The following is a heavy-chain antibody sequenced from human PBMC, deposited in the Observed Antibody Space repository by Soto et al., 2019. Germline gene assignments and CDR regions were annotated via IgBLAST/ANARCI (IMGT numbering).Heavy chain of an antibody. D-gene: IGHD2-2*01. CDR3: GRGGYCSRGGSPLSPPDYVGVDS. CDR2: ISTYNSHT. V-gene: IGHV1-18*01. CDR1: GYSFSRYG. Sequence: VQLVQSGAEVKKPGASVKVSCKASGYSFSRYGISWVRQAPGQGLEWMGWISTYNSHTDYAQKFQGRVTMSTDTYTDTAYRNLMRLTSEPPAVYYGGRGGYCSRGGSPLSPPDYVGVDSWGQGT. J-gene: IGHJ4*02.